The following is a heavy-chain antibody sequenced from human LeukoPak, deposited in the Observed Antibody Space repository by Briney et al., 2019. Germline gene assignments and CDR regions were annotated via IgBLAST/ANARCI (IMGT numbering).Heavy chain of an antibody. Sequence: VASVKVSCKASGGTFSSYAMSWVRQAPGQGLEWMGRIIAIFGTANYAQKFQGRGTITTDESTSTAYMELSSLRSEDTAVYYCARYSGYDLYYFDYWGQGTLVTVSS. CDR2: IIAIFGTA. D-gene: IGHD5-12*01. CDR3: ARYSGYDLYYFDY. CDR1: GGTFSSYA. V-gene: IGHV1-69*05. J-gene: IGHJ4*02.